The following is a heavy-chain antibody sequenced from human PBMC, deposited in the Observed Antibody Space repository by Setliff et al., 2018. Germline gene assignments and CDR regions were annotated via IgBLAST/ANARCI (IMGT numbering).Heavy chain of an antibody. V-gene: IGHV4-39*01. CDR2: IYASGRT. D-gene: IGHD4-17*01. CDR1: GGSINSMSYY. CDR3: ARVRNDYPYYIDS. Sequence: SETLSLTCTVSGGSINSMSYYWGWIRQPPGKGLEWIGRIYASGRTDYNPSLQSRVSISLDTSQSQFSLRLSSVTAADTALYFCARVRNDYPYYIDSWGQGTLVTVSS. J-gene: IGHJ4*02.